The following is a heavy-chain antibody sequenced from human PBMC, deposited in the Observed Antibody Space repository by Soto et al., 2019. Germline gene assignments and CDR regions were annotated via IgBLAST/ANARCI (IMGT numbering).Heavy chain of an antibody. CDR1: GGSISSYY. Sequence: QVQLQESGPGLVKPSETLSLTCTVSGGSISSYYWSWIRQPPGKGLEWIGYIYYSGSTNYNPSLKGRVTISVDTSKNQFSLKLSSVTAADTAVYYCASQGRCSGGSCYSGFGAFDIWGQGTMVTVSS. J-gene: IGHJ3*02. CDR3: ASQGRCSGGSCYSGFGAFDI. D-gene: IGHD2-15*01. V-gene: IGHV4-59*08. CDR2: IYYSGST.